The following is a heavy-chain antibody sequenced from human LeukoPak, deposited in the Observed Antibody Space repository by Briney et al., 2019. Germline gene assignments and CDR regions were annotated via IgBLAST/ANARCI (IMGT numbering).Heavy chain of an antibody. CDR1: GYSFTNHR. Sequence: GESLKISCKSFGYSFTNHRIGWVRQMPGKGLEWMGIIYPGDSYTRYSPSFQGQVTISADKSISTAYLQWSSLNASDTATYYCARLGLGEGYNGFDPWGQGTLVTVSS. V-gene: IGHV5-51*01. CDR3: ARLGLGEGYNGFDP. CDR2: IYPGDSYT. J-gene: IGHJ5*02. D-gene: IGHD3/OR15-3a*01.